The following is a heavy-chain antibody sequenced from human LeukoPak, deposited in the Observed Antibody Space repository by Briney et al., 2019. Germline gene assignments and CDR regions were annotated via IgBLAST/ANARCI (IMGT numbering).Heavy chain of an antibody. CDR2: VYPGDSNT. Sequence: GESLKIFCQGFGYSFTNNWIGWVRQMPGKGLEWMAIVYPGDSNTKYSPSFQGQVTISADKSISTAYLQWSRLKASDTAMYYCVRTPTCSSGSCYPNWFDSWGQGTLVTVSS. V-gene: IGHV5-51*01. J-gene: IGHJ5*01. D-gene: IGHD2-15*01. CDR3: VRTPTCSSGSCYPNWFDS. CDR1: GYSFTNNW.